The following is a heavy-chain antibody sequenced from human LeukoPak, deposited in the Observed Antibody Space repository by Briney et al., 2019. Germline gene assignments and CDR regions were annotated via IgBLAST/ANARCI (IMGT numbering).Heavy chain of an antibody. CDR1: GGSISSYY. V-gene: IGHV4-4*07. J-gene: IGHJ5*02. CDR2: IYTSGST. Sequence: SETLSLTCTVSGGSISSYYWSWIRRPAGKGLEWIGRIYTSGSTNYNPSLKSRVTMSVDTSKNQFSLKLSSVTAADTAVYYCARDRIEYSSSGNWFDPWGQGTLVTVSS. CDR3: ARDRIEYSSSGNWFDP. D-gene: IGHD6-6*01.